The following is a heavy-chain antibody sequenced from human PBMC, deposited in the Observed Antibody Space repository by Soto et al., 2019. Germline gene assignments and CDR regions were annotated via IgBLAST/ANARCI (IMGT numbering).Heavy chain of an antibody. V-gene: IGHV3-30*18. J-gene: IGHJ4*02. CDR2: ISFDGSNK. Sequence: GGSLRLSCAASGFTFSSYGMHWVRQAPGKGLEWVAVISFDGSNKYYADSVKGRFTISRDNSKNTLYLQMNSLRAEDTAVYYCAKDPYYDFWSGYPPPSYWGQGTLVTVSS. CDR1: GFTFSSYG. CDR3: AKDPYYDFWSGYPPPSY. D-gene: IGHD3-3*01.